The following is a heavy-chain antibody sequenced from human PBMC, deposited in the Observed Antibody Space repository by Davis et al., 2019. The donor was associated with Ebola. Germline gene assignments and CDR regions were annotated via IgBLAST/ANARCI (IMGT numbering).Heavy chain of an antibody. V-gene: IGHV3-7*03. Sequence: GESLKISCAASGFTFTRDWMTWVRQAPGKGLEWVANIRQDGGETYYADSVKGRFAISRDNAKNSLYLQMNSLRAEDTAIYYCARDAVPAAQDYWGQGTLVTVSS. CDR3: ARDAVPAAQDY. CDR2: IRQDGGET. D-gene: IGHD2-2*01. CDR1: GFTFTRDW. J-gene: IGHJ4*02.